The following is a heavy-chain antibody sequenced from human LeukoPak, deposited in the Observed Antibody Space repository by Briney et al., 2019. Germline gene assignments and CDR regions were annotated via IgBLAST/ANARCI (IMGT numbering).Heavy chain of an antibody. J-gene: IGHJ5*02. CDR3: AKDWDDSSGYHES. V-gene: IGHV3-30*18. Sequence: PGRSLRLSCAASGFSFSTYGMHWVREAPGKGLDCVAVISYDGSKKYHADSVKGRFTISRDNSKNTLFLHMNILRPEETAVYYCAKDWDDSSGYHESWGQGTLVTVSS. CDR1: GFSFSTYG. CDR2: ISYDGSKK. D-gene: IGHD3-22*01.